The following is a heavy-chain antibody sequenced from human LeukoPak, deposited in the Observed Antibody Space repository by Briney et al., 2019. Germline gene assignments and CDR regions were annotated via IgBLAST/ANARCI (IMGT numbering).Heavy chain of an antibody. CDR2: MNPNSGNT. V-gene: IGHV1-8*03. CDR3: ARSTVTTLSPMGY. Sequence: ASVKVSCKASGYTFTSYDINWVRQATEQGLEWMGWMNPNSGNTGYAQKFQGRVTITRNTSISTAYMELSSLRSEDTAVYYCARSTVTTLSPMGYWGQGTLVTVSS. D-gene: IGHD4-17*01. CDR1: GYTFTSYD. J-gene: IGHJ4*02.